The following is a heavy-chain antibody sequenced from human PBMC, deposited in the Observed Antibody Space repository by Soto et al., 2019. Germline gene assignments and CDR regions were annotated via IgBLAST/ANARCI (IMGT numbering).Heavy chain of an antibody. CDR2: ISYDGSNK. D-gene: IGHD3-3*01. J-gene: IGHJ3*02. Sequence: LTLSCSVSGFTFSSYGMHWVRQAPSRGLEWVAVISYDGSNKYYADSVKGRFTISRDNSKNTLYLQMNSLRAEDTAVYYCATGYYDFWSGYLEAFDIWGQGTMVTVSS. CDR1: GFTFSSYG. V-gene: IGHV3-30*03. CDR3: ATGYYDFWSGYLEAFDI.